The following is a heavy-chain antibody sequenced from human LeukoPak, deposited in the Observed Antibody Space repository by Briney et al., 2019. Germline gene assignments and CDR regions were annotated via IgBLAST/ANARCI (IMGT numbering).Heavy chain of an antibody. Sequence: SETLSLTCTVSGGSISSYYWSWIRQPPGKGLEWIGYIYYSGSTNYNPSPKSRVTISVDTSKNQFSLKLSSVTAADTAVYYCARGLERGWFDPWGQGTLVTVSS. CDR3: ARGLERGWFDP. D-gene: IGHD1-1*01. J-gene: IGHJ5*02. CDR2: IYYSGST. CDR1: GGSISSYY. V-gene: IGHV4-59*01.